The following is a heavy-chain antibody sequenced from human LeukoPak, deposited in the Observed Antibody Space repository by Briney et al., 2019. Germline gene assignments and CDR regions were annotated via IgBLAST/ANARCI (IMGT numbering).Heavy chain of an antibody. CDR2: IIPIFGTA. Sequence: SVKVFCKASGGTFSSYAISWVRQAPGQGLEWMGGIIPIFGTANYAQKFQGRVTITTDESTSTAYMELSSLRSEDTAVYYCARDSGIAGGLYYFDYWGQGTLVTVSS. D-gene: IGHD6-13*01. CDR3: ARDSGIAGGLYYFDY. CDR1: GGTFSSYA. V-gene: IGHV1-69*05. J-gene: IGHJ4*02.